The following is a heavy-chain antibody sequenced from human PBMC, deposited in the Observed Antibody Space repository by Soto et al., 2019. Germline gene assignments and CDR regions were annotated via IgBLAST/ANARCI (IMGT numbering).Heavy chain of an antibody. D-gene: IGHD5-12*01. V-gene: IGHV1-69*02. J-gene: IGHJ4*02. CDR1: GGTFSSYT. Sequence: QVQLVQSGAEVKKPGSSVKVSCKASGGTFSSYTISWVRQAPGQGLEWMGRISPILGIANYAQKFQGRVTITADKSTSTAYMELSSLRSEDTAVYYCARMGGGYNPTDWGQGTLVTVSS. CDR3: ARMGGGYNPTD. CDR2: ISPILGIA.